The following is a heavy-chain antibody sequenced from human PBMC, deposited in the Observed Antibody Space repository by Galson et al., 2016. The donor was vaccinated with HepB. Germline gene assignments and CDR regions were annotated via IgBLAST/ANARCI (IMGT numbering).Heavy chain of an antibody. V-gene: IGHV3-23*01. Sequence: SLRLSCAASGFTFSSCAMSWVRQAPGKGLEWVSTVSGSGSNTYYADSVKGRSTLSRDNSKNTLSLQMNSLRVEDTAVYYCTRDGGEAGADSSKGMDVWGQGTTVIVSS. D-gene: IGHD6-19*01. CDR1: GFTFSSCA. CDR2: VSGSGSNT. J-gene: IGHJ6*02. CDR3: TRDGGEAGADSSKGMDV.